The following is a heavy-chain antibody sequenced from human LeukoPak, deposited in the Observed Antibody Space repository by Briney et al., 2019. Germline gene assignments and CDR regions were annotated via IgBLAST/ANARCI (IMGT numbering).Heavy chain of an antibody. J-gene: IGHJ4*02. CDR1: GFTFSSYS. CDR3: ARAGYYYGSGSSNPYYFDY. Sequence: GGSLRLSCAASGFTFSSYSMNWVRQAPGKGLEWVSSISSSSSYIYYADSVKGRFTISRDNAENSLYLQMNSLRAEDTAVYYCARAGYYYGSGSSNPYYFDYWGQGTLVTVSS. V-gene: IGHV3-21*04. CDR2: ISSSSSYI. D-gene: IGHD3-10*01.